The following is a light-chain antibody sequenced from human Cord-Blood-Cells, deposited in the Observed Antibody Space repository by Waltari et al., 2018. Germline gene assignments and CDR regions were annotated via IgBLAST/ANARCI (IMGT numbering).Light chain of an antibody. CDR3: QQRSNWPYT. CDR2: DAS. CDR1: QSVSSY. V-gene: IGKV3-11*01. Sequence: EIVLTPSPATLSLSPGARATLSCRASQSVSSYLAWYQQKPGQAPRLLIYDASNRATGIPARFSGSGSGTDFTLTISSLEPEDFAVYYCQQRSNWPYTFGQGTKLEIK. J-gene: IGKJ2*01.